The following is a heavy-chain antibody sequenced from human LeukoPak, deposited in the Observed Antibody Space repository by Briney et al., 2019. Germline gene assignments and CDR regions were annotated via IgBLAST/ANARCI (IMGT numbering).Heavy chain of an antibody. J-gene: IGHJ4*02. CDR3: TRGSEWTSGVSDY. Sequence: GGSLRLSCAASGFIFSRCGMNWVRQAPGKGLEWVSSISGTSSHIYYADSVKGRFSISRDNAQNSLYLQMNSLRAEDTAVYYCTRGSEWTSGVSDYWGQGTLVTVS. CDR2: ISGTSSHI. CDR1: GFIFSRCG. V-gene: IGHV3-21*06. D-gene: IGHD3-3*01.